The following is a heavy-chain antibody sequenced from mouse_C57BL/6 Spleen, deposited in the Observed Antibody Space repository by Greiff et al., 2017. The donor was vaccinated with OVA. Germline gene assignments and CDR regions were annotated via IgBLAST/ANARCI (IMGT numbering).Heavy chain of an antibody. CDR3: ARRVYGYDGAYFDY. J-gene: IGHJ2*01. CDR2: INPNNGGT. CDR1: GYTFTDYY. V-gene: IGHV1-18*01. Sequence: VQLKESGPELVKPGASVKIPCKASGYTFTDYYMDWVKQSHGKSLEWIGDINPNNGGTIYNQKFKGKATLTVDKSSSTAYMELRSLTSEDTAVDYCARRVYGYDGAYFDYWGQGTTLTVSS. D-gene: IGHD2-2*01.